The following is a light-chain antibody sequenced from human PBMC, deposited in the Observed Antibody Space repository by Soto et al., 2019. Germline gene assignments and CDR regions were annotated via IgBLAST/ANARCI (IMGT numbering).Light chain of an antibody. Sequence: EIVLTQSPGTLSLSPGERATLSCRASQSVSSSCLAWYQQKPGQAPRLLIYGASSRATGIPDRFSGSGSGTDFTLTISSLQPDDFATYYCQQYNTYWTFGQGTKVDIK. J-gene: IGKJ1*01. CDR3: QQYNTYWT. V-gene: IGKV3-20*01. CDR1: QSVSSSC. CDR2: GAS.